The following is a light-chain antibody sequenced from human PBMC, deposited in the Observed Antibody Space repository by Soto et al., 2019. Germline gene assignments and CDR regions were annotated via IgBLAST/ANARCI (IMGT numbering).Light chain of an antibody. CDR1: SGHSSYA. J-gene: IGLJ2*01. V-gene: IGLV4-69*01. CDR3: QTWGTGLGV. Sequence: QLVLTQSPSASAFLGASVKLTCTLSSGHSSYAIAWHQQQPEKGPRYLMKLNSDGSHSKGDGIPDRFSGSSSGAERYLAISSLQSEDEADYYCQTWGTGLGVFGGGTKVTVL. CDR2: LNSDGSH.